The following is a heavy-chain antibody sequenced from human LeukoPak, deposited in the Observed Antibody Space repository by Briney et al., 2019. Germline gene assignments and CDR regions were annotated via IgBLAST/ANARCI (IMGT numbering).Heavy chain of an antibody. CDR1: GYTFTGYY. CDR2: INPNSGGT. D-gene: IGHD3-22*01. V-gene: IGHV1-2*02. J-gene: IGHJ4*02. Sequence: GASVKVSCKASGYTFTGYYMHWVRQAPGQGLEWMGWINPNSGGTNYAQKFQGRVTMTRDTSISTAYMELSRLRSDDTAVYYCARLAYYYDSSENDYWGQGTLVTVSS. CDR3: ARLAYYYDSSENDY.